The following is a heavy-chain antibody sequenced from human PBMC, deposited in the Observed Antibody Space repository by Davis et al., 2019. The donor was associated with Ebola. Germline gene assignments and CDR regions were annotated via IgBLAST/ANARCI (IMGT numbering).Heavy chain of an antibody. CDR3: AKLEMATIG. CDR1: GFTFSSYG. V-gene: IGHV3-30*18. D-gene: IGHD5-24*01. Sequence: GESLKISCAASGFTFSSYGMHWVRQAPGKGLEWVAVISSDGSNKYYADSVKGRFTISRDNSKNTLYLQMNSLRAEDTAVYYCAKLEMATIGWGQGTLVTVSS. CDR2: ISSDGSNK. J-gene: IGHJ4*02.